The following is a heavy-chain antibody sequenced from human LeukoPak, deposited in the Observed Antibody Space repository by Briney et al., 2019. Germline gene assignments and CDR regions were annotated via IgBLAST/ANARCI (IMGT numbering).Heavy chain of an antibody. Sequence: SETLSLTCAVYSGSFSGYYWSWIRQPPGKGLEWIGEINDSGSVNCNPSLKNRVTLSVDTSKNQFSLRLSSVAAADTAVYYCARRLVDSGASQVSDDWGQGTLVTVPS. CDR2: INDSGSV. J-gene: IGHJ4*02. CDR1: SGSFSGYY. CDR3: ARRLVDSGASQVSDD. D-gene: IGHD2-15*01. V-gene: IGHV4-34*01.